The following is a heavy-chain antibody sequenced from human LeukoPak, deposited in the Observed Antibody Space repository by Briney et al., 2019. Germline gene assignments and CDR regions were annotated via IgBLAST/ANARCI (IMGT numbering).Heavy chain of an antibody. CDR2: ISGYNGKT. CDR3: ARHSGGITMSYFDM. V-gene: IGHV1-18*01. J-gene: IGHJ3*02. Sequence: ASVKVSCKASGYTFTSYGISWVRQAPGQGLEWMGWISGYNGKTDSSQKFRDRVTMTTDTSTSTAYMELRGLRSDDTAVYYCARHSGGITMSYFDMWGQGTVVTVSS. CDR1: GYTFTSYG. D-gene: IGHD3-3*01.